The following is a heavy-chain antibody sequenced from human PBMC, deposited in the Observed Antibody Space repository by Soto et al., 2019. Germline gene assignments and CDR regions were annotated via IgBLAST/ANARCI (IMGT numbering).Heavy chain of an antibody. CDR2: IYHNASS. J-gene: IGHJ3*02. V-gene: IGHV4-4*08. CDR3: ARDHKESFDI. Sequence: PSETLSLTCTVSGGSISNYYLNWIRQAPGKGLEWIGYIYHNASSNYNPSLKSRITISLDMSKNLFSLKLKSVTAADTAIYFCARDHKESFDIWGQGTLVTVSS. CDR1: GGSISNYY.